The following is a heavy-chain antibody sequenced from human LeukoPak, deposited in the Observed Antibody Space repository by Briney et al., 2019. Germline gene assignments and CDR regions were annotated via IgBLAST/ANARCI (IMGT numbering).Heavy chain of an antibody. CDR2: INPNSGGT. D-gene: IGHD3-22*01. V-gene: IGHV1-2*02. Sequence: ASVKVSCKASGYTFTGHYLNWVRQAPGQGLEGMGWINPNSGGTNYAQKSQGRVTMTRDTSISTAYMELSSLRSDDTAVYYCAMVEYHYDSSGYYDYWGQGTLVTVSS. CDR1: GYTFTGHY. J-gene: IGHJ4*02. CDR3: AMVEYHYDSSGYYDY.